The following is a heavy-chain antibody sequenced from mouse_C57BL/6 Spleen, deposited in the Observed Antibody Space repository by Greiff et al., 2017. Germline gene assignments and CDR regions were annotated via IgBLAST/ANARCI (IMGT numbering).Heavy chain of an antibody. Sequence: EVQLQESGPGLAKPSQTLSLTCSVTGYSTTSDYWNWIRKFPGNKLEYMGYISYSGSTYYNPSLKSRISITRDTSKNQYYLQLNSVATEDTATYDCARWNDYDGGYFDYWGQGATLTVSS. D-gene: IGHD2-4*01. J-gene: IGHJ2*01. CDR1: GYSTTSDY. V-gene: IGHV3-8*01. CDR2: ISYSGST. CDR3: ARWNDYDGGYFDY.